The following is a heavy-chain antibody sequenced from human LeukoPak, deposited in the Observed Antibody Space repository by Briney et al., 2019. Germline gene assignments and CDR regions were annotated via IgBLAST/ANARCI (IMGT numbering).Heavy chain of an antibody. CDR3: AVSSGWSKIDY. CDR2: IYTSGST. D-gene: IGHD6-19*01. CDR1: GGSISSYY. V-gene: IGHV4-4*07. Sequence: SETLSLTCTVSGGSISSYYWSWIRQPAGRGLEWIGRIYTSGSTNYNPSLKSRITMSVDTSKNQFSLKLYSVTAADTAVYYCAVSSGWSKIDYWGQGTLVTVSS. J-gene: IGHJ4*02.